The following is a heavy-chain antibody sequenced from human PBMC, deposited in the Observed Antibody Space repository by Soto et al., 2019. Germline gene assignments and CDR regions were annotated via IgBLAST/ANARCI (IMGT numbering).Heavy chain of an antibody. J-gene: IGHJ3*02. Sequence: SETLSLTCTVSGGYIRSYYWSWIRQPPGKGLEWIGYIYYSGSTNYNPSLKSRVTISVDTSKNQFSLKLSSVTAADTAVYYCARVWGGAFDIWGQGTMVTVSS. D-gene: IGHD3-10*01. CDR3: ARVWGGAFDI. V-gene: IGHV4-59*01. CDR2: IYYSGST. CDR1: GGYIRSYY.